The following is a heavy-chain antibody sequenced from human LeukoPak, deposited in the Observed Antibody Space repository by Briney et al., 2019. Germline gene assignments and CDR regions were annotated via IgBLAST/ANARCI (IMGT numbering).Heavy chain of an antibody. CDR3: ARDGLSGESS. V-gene: IGHV3-53*01. J-gene: IGHJ5*02. CDR1: GFTVSTIY. CDR2: IYSGGFT. Sequence: GGSLRLSCAASGFTVSTIYMSWVRQAPGKGLEWVSLIYSGGFTYYADSVKGRFTISRDNSKNTLYLQMNSLRAEDTAVYYCARDGLSGESSWGQGTLVTVSS. D-gene: IGHD3-10*01.